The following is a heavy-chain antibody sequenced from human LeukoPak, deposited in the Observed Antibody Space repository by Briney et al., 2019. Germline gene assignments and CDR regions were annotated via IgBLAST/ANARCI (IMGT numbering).Heavy chain of an antibody. CDR3: AKCPRYCSSSSCYGGYFDY. CDR1: GFTFSSYA. J-gene: IGHJ4*02. Sequence: PGGSLRLSCAASGFTFSSYAMSWVRQAPGKGLEWVSAISGSAKSTYYIDSVRGRFTISRDNSKSTMYLQMNSLRAEDTAVYYCAKCPRYCSSSSCYGGYFDYWGQGTLVTVSS. V-gene: IGHV3-23*01. CDR2: ISGSAKST. D-gene: IGHD2-2*01.